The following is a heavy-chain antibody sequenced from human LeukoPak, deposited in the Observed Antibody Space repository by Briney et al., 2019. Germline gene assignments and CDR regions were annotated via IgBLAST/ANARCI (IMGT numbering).Heavy chain of an antibody. Sequence: GESLKISCQGYGYSFTSYWIGWVRQLPGKGLEWMGIIYPGDSDTRYSPSFQGQVTISADKSISTAYLQWSSLKASDTAMYYCAGGRDYYVLGSHQADAFDIWGQGTMVTVSS. D-gene: IGHD3-10*01. CDR2: IYPGDSDT. V-gene: IGHV5-51*01. CDR1: GYSFTSYW. J-gene: IGHJ3*02. CDR3: AGGRDYYVLGSHQADAFDI.